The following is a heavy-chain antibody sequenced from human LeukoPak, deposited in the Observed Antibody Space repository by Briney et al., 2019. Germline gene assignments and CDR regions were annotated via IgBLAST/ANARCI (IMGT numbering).Heavy chain of an antibody. CDR2: IGGSGGNT. CDR1: GGSVSSGSYY. D-gene: IGHD1-26*01. Sequence: ETLSLTCTVSGGSVSSGSYYWSWVRQAPGKGLEWVSAIGGSGGNTYYADSVKGRFTISRDNSKNTLYLQMNSLRADDTAVYYCAVPQWELLNWGQGTLVTVSS. J-gene: IGHJ4*02. V-gene: IGHV3-23*01. CDR3: AVPQWELLN.